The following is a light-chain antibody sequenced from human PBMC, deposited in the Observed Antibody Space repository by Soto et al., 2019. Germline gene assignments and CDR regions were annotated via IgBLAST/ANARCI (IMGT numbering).Light chain of an antibody. J-gene: IGLJ3*02. CDR1: SSDVGGYNY. CDR3: CSYAGNSLWV. Sequence: QSALTQPRSVSGSPGQSVTISCTGTSSDVGGYNYVSWYQQHPGKAPKLVIYDVSKRPSGVPDRFSGSKSANTASLTISGLQAEDEADYYCCSYAGNSLWVFGGGTKLTLL. V-gene: IGLV2-11*01. CDR2: DVS.